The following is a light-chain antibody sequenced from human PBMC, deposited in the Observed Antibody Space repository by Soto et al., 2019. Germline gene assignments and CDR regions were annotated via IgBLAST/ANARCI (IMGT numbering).Light chain of an antibody. CDR3: AKWDDSLRVYV. Sequence: QSVLPQPPSASGTPGQRVTISCSTSNSRSGSNYVYWYQQLPGAAPKLLINRNDQRPSGVPDRFSGSKSGTSASLAIRGLRSEDEGDYFCAKWDDSLRVYVFGSGTKVTVL. J-gene: IGLJ1*01. CDR1: NSRSGSNY. CDR2: RND. V-gene: IGLV1-47*01.